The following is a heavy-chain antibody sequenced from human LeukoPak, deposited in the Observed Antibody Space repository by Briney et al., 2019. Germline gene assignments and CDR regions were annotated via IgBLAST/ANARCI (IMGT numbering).Heavy chain of an antibody. CDR2: IKSKTAGGTA. CDR1: GFTFSNAW. D-gene: IGHD1-26*01. Sequence: GGSLRLSCVASGFTFSNAWMSWVRQAPGKGLEWVGRIKSKTAGGTADYAAPVKGRFTISRDDSKNTLYLQVNSLKTEDTAVYYCSTDSDVGRPNDYWGQGTLVTVSS. CDR3: STDSDVGRPNDY. J-gene: IGHJ4*02. V-gene: IGHV3-15*01.